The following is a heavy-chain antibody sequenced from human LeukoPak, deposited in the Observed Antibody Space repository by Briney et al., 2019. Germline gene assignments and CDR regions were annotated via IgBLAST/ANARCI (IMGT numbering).Heavy chain of an antibody. Sequence: ASVTVSFKASGYTFTSYDINGVRQATGQGVEWMGWMNPNSGNTGYAQTFQGRVTMTRNTSISTAYMELSSLRSEDTAVYYCARGTYDSSGYYIDYWGQGTLVTVSS. CDR2: MNPNSGNT. V-gene: IGHV1-8*01. D-gene: IGHD3-22*01. CDR3: ARGTYDSSGYYIDY. CDR1: GYTFTSYD. J-gene: IGHJ4*02.